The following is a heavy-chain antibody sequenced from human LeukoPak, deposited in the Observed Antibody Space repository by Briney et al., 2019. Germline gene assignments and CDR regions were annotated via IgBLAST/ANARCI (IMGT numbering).Heavy chain of an antibody. D-gene: IGHD3-9*01. CDR1: GFTFSSYW. Sequence: GGSLRLSCAASGFTFSSYWMSWVRQAPGKGLEWVANIKQDGSEKYYVDSVKGRFTIFGDNAKNSLYLQMNSLRAEDTAVYYCARWYLYDILTGYGFDYWGQGTLVTVSS. J-gene: IGHJ4*02. CDR3: ARWYLYDILTGYGFDY. CDR2: IKQDGSEK. V-gene: IGHV3-7*01.